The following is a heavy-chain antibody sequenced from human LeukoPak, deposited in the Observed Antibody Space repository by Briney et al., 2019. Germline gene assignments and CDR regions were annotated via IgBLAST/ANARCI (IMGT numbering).Heavy chain of an antibody. CDR3: SKDSVYGSWSYYLADY. V-gene: IGHV3-30*18. CDR2: ISYDGSNE. CDR1: GFTFNSYN. Sequence: PGGSLRLSCAASGFTFNSYNMNRVRQAPGKGLEWVSVISYDGSNEYYADSEKGRFTISRDNSRNTLYLQMNSLRVEDTAVYYCSKDSVYGSWSYYLADYWGQGTLVTVSS. D-gene: IGHD3-10*01. J-gene: IGHJ4*02.